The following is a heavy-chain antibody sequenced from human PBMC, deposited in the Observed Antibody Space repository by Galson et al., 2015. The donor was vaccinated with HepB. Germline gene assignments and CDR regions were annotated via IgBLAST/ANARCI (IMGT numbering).Heavy chain of an antibody. CDR3: ASRGRGSYYFDY. CDR1: GGSIISSSYY. J-gene: IGHJ4*02. Sequence: LSRTCTVSGGSIISSSYYWGGIRQPPGGVVEGIGSICYRGSTYYNPSLKSRFTISADTSKNLLSLKLSAVTAADTAVDYCASRGRGSYYFDYWGQGTLVTVSS. V-gene: IGHV4-39*01. D-gene: IGHD1-26*01. CDR2: ICYRGST.